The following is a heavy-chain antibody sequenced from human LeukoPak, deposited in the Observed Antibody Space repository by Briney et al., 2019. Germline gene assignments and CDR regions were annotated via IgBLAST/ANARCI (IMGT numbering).Heavy chain of an antibody. CDR2: ISGSGGST. Sequence: GGSLRLSCAASGFTFSSYSMNWVRQAPGKGLEWVSAISGSGGSTYYADSVKGRFTISRDNSKNTLYLQMNSLRAEDTAVYYCAKEGGSGSYWIDYWGQGTLVTVSS. J-gene: IGHJ4*02. V-gene: IGHV3-23*01. CDR3: AKEGGSGSYWIDY. D-gene: IGHD3-10*01. CDR1: GFTFSSYS.